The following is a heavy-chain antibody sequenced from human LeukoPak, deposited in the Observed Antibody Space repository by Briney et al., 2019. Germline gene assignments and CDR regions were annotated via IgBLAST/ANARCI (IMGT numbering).Heavy chain of an antibody. CDR1: GVTFSRYW. CDR3: VREPYCSGGSCYTSGFDC. Sequence: GGPLRLSCAASGVTFSRYWMHWVRQAPGKGLVWVSRIKNDGSSTTYADAVKGRFTISRDNAKNTLYLQMNSLRAEDTAVYYCVREPYCSGGSCYTSGFDCWGRGTLVTVSS. V-gene: IGHV3-74*01. D-gene: IGHD2-15*01. J-gene: IGHJ4*02. CDR2: IKNDGSST.